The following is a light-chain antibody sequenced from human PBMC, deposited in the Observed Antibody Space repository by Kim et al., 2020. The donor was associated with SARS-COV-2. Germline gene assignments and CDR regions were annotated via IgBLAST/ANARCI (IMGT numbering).Light chain of an antibody. CDR2: YDS. CDR1: NIGSKS. Sequence: SYELTQPPSVSVAPGNTARITCGGNNIGSKSVHWYQQKPGQAPVLVIYYDSDRPSGIPERFSGSNSGNTATLTISRVEAGDEADYYCQVWDSSSDHWVFGGGTKLTVL. V-gene: IGLV3-21*04. CDR3: QVWDSSSDHWV. J-gene: IGLJ3*02.